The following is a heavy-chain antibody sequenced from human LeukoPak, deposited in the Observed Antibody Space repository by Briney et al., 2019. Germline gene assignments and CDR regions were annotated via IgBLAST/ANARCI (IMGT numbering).Heavy chain of an antibody. CDR2: IYYSGST. Sequence: SETLSLTCTVSGGSISSYYWSWIRQPPGKGLEWIGYIYYSGSTNYNPSLKSRVTISVDTSKNQFSLKLSSVTAADTAVYYCAREASQKGAHYMDVWGKGTTVTISS. D-gene: IGHD3-16*01. CDR3: AREASQKGAHYMDV. V-gene: IGHV4-59*01. J-gene: IGHJ6*03. CDR1: GGSISSYY.